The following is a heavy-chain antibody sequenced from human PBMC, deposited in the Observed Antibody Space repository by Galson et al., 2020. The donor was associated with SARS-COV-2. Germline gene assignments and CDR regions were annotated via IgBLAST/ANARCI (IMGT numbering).Heavy chain of an antibody. Sequence: GGYLRLSCEVSGFIFKDFWMSWFRQAPGKSLECVANIRGDGSETNYVESVKGRFSISRDNAMNSLYLQMDSLRVEDTAVYYCTREGWQVAYWGQGSRVTVSS. V-gene: IGHV3-7*01. J-gene: IGHJ4*02. CDR3: TREGWQVAY. CDR2: IRGDGSET. CDR1: GFIFKDFW.